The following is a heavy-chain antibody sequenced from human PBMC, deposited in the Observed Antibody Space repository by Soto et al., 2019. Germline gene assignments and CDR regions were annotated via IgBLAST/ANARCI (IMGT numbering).Heavy chain of an antibody. CDR1: GGTFSSYA. J-gene: IGHJ6*02. CDR2: IIPIFGTA. Sequence: SVKVSCKASGGTFSSYAISWVRQAPGQGLEWMGGIIPIFGTANYAQKFQGRVTITADKSTSTAYMELSSLRSEDTAVYYCALGSYYDILTGYVTYYGMDVWGQGTTVTVSS. CDR3: ALGSYYDILTGYVTYYGMDV. V-gene: IGHV1-69*06. D-gene: IGHD3-9*01.